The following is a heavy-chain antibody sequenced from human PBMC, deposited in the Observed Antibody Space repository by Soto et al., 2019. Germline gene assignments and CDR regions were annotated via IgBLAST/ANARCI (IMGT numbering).Heavy chain of an antibody. Sequence: QVQLQESGPGLVKPSQTLSLTCTVSGGSISSGGYYWSWIRQHPGKGLEWIGYIYYRGSTYYNPSLKSRVTISVDTSKNQFSLKLSSVTAADTPVYYCATVPAVAGSYYYYGMDVWGQGTTVTVSS. V-gene: IGHV4-31*03. CDR3: ATVPAVAGSYYYYGMDV. D-gene: IGHD6-19*01. CDR1: GGSISSGGYY. J-gene: IGHJ6*02. CDR2: IYYRGST.